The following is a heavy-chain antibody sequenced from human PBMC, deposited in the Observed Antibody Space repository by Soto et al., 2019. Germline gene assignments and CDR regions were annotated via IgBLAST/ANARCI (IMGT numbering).Heavy chain of an antibody. CDR1: GGSFSGYY. J-gene: IGHJ4*02. CDR3: ARGRTYYDFWSGYSRDFDY. D-gene: IGHD3-3*01. CDR2: INHSGST. Sequence: SETLSLTCAVYGGSFSGYYWSWIRQPPGKGLEWIGEINHSGSTNYNPSPKSRVTISVDTSKNQFSLKLSSVTAADTAVYYCARGRTYYDFWSGYSRDFDYWGQGTLVTVSS. V-gene: IGHV4-34*01.